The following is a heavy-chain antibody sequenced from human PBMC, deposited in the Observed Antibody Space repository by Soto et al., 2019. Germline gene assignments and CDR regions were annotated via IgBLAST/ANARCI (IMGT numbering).Heavy chain of an antibody. D-gene: IGHD4-17*01. CDR3: ARASHRVRSSNYYYGMDV. Sequence: PSETLSLTCTVSGGSISSYYWSWIRQPPGKGLEWIGYIYYSGSTYYNPSLKSRVTISVDTSKNQFSLKLSSVTAADTAVYYCARASHRVRSSNYYYGMDVWGQGTTVTGCS. J-gene: IGHJ6*02. CDR2: IYYSGST. CDR1: GGSISSYY. V-gene: IGHV4-59*08.